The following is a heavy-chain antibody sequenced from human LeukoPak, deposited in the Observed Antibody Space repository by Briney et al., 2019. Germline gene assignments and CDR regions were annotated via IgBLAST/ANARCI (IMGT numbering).Heavy chain of an antibody. CDR3: ARGSDYYDSSGYHYITDN. Sequence: GGSLRLSCAASGFTFSSYAMSWVRQAPGKGLVWVSCISSDGSSTRYADSVKGRFTISRDNAKNTLYLQMTSLRVEDTAVYYCARGSDYYDSSGYHYITDNWGQGTLVTVSS. CDR2: ISSDGSST. D-gene: IGHD3-22*01. V-gene: IGHV3-74*01. CDR1: GFTFSSYA. J-gene: IGHJ4*02.